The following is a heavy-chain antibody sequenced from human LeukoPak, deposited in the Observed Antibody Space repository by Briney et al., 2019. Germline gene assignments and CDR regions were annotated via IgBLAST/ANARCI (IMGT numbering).Heavy chain of an antibody. V-gene: IGHV4-39*01. Sequence: PSETLSLNCTVSGGSISSSSYYWGWIRQPPGKGLEWIGSIYYSGSTYYNPSLKSRVTISVDTSKNQFSLKLSSVTAADTAVYYCARSSTSCYLSWGQGTLVTVSS. CDR1: GGSISSSSYY. CDR3: ARSSTSCYLS. CDR2: IYYSGST. J-gene: IGHJ4*02. D-gene: IGHD2-2*01.